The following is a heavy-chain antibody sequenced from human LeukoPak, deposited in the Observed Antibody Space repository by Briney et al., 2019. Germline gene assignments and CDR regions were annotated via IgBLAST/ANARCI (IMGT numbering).Heavy chain of an antibody. V-gene: IGHV4-4*02. CDR3: ARAPDYYDSSGLPDY. CDR2: IYHSGST. J-gene: IGHJ4*02. Sequence: SETLSLTCAVSGGSISSSNWWSWVRQPPGKGLEWIGEIYHSGSTNYNPSLKSRVTISVDKSKNQFSLKLSSVTAADTAVYYCARAPDYYDSSGLPDYWGQGTLVTVSS. D-gene: IGHD3-22*01. CDR1: GGSISSSNW.